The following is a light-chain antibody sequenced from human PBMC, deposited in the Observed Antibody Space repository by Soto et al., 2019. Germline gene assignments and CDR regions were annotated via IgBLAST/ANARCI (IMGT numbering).Light chain of an antibody. Sequence: QSVLTQPPSASGFPGQSVTISCTGTSSDVGYYDYVSWYQQHPGKAPKLVIYEVTKRPSGVPDRVSASKSGNTASLTVSGLRAEDGADYYCSSYAGSNNFVFGSGTKLTVL. CDR2: EVT. J-gene: IGLJ1*01. CDR3: SSYAGSNNFV. CDR1: SSDVGYYDY. V-gene: IGLV2-8*01.